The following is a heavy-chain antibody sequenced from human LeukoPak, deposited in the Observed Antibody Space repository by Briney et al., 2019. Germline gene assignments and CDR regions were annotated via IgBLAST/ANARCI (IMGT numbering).Heavy chain of an antibody. J-gene: IGHJ4*02. CDR2: ISYDGSNK. V-gene: IGHV3-30*18. CDR1: GFTFSSYG. Sequence: GGSLRLSCAASGFTFSSYGMHWVCQAPGKGLEWVAVISYDGSNKYYADSVKGRFTISRGNSKNTLYLQMNSLRAEDTAVYYCAKEGIYDSGSFFDYWGQGTLVTVSS. CDR3: AKEGIYDSGSFFDY. D-gene: IGHD3-10*01.